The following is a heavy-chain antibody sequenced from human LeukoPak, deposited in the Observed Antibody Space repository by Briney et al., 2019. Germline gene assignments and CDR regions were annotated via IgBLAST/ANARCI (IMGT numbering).Heavy chain of an antibody. CDR3: ARLIAVLRYFDWFPGGMDV. J-gene: IGHJ6*02. CDR1: GGSISNSSYY. Sequence: SETLSLTCTVSGGSISNSSYYWGWIRQPPGKGLEGIGSIYYNGSNYYNPSLKSRVTISVDTSKNQFSLKLSSVTAAETAAYYCARLIAVLRYFDWFPGGMDVWGQGTTVTVSS. CDR2: IYYNGSN. V-gene: IGHV4-39*01. D-gene: IGHD3-9*01.